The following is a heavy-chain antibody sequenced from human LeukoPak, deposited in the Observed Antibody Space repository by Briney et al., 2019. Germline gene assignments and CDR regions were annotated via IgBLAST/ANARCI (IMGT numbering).Heavy chain of an antibody. CDR3: ARDRSGLRYLDWLRNNDAFDI. CDR2: INPNSGGT. J-gene: IGHJ3*02. Sequence: GASVKVSCKASGYTFTGYYMHWVRQAPGQGLEWMGWINPNSGGTNYAQKFQGRVIMTRDTSISTAYMELSRLTSDDTAVYYCARDRSGLRYLDWLRNNDAFDIWGQGTMVTVSS. V-gene: IGHV1-2*02. CDR1: GYTFTGYY. D-gene: IGHD3-9*01.